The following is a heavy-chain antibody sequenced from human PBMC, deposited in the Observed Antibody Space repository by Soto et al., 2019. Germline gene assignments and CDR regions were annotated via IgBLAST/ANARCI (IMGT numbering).Heavy chain of an antibody. CDR1: GGSISSSSYY. V-gene: IGHV4-39*01. J-gene: IGHJ6*02. CDR2: IYYSGST. CDR3: ATGGDTAILYYYYGMDV. Sequence: SETLSLTCTVSGGSISSSSYYLGWIRQPPGKGLEWIGSIYYSGSTYYNPSLKSRVTISVDTSKNQFSLKLSSVTAADTAVYYCATGGDTAILYYYYGMDVWGQGTTVT. D-gene: IGHD5-18*01.